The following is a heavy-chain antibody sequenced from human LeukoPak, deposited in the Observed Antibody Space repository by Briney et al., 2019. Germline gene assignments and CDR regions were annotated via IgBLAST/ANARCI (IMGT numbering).Heavy chain of an antibody. J-gene: IGHJ3*02. CDR1: GFTFSSFG. D-gene: IGHD3-3*01. Sequence: PGGSLRLSCATSGFTFSSFGMNWVRQAPGKGLEWLSYISSGSSAKYYADSVKGRFTISRDNAKNSLYLQMNSLRAEDTAVYYCARRESITIFGVVLYVFDIWGQGTMVTVSS. CDR3: ARRESITIFGVVLYVFDI. V-gene: IGHV3-48*01. CDR2: ISSGSSAK.